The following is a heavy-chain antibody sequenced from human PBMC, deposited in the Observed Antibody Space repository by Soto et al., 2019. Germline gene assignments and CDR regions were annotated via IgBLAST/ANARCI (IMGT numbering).Heavy chain of an antibody. CDR2: ITGSGVTT. V-gene: IGHV3-23*01. Sequence: LRLSCAASGFTFSSYVMSWVRQAPGKGLEWVSAITGSGVTTHYADSVKGRFALSRDNSKSTLYLQMNSLRAEDTAVYYCAKTGMATTKRSLPYYFDYWGQGSLVTVSS. CDR3: AKTGMATTKRSLPYYFDY. J-gene: IGHJ4*02. CDR1: GFTFSSYV. D-gene: IGHD1-1*01.